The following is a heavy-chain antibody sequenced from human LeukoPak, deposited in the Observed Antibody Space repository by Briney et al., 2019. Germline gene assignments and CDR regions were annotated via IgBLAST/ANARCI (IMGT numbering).Heavy chain of an antibody. J-gene: IGHJ4*02. CDR3: ASDHNDYGDYHFDY. CDR1: GFTFSGYS. D-gene: IGHD4-17*01. Sequence: GGSLRLSCAASGFTFSGYSMNWVCQAPGKGLEWVSSISSSSSYIYYADSVKGRFTISRDNAKNSLYLQMNSLRAEDTAVYYCASDHNDYGDYHFDYWGQGTLVTVSS. V-gene: IGHV3-21*01. CDR2: ISSSSSYI.